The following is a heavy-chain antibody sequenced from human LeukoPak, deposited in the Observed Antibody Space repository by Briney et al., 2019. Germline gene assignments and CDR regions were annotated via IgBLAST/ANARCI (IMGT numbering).Heavy chain of an antibody. Sequence: ASVKVSCKASGYTFTSYDINWVRQATGQGLEWMGWMNPNSGNTGYAQKFRGRVTITRDTSASTAYMELSSLRSEDTAVYYCARGDILTGHGVDYWGQGTLVTVSS. D-gene: IGHD3-9*01. CDR2: MNPNSGNT. CDR3: ARGDILTGHGVDY. J-gene: IGHJ4*02. CDR1: GYTFTSYD. V-gene: IGHV1-8*01.